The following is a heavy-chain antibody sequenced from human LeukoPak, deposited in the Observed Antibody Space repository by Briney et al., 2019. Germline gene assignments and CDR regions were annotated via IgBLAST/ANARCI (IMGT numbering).Heavy chain of an antibody. J-gene: IGHJ4*02. D-gene: IGHD6-19*01. V-gene: IGHV4-4*02. CDR1: GGSISSTNW. CDR3: ARRSPYSTGWSSYFDY. CDR2: IYRSGTT. Sequence: PSETLSLTCAVSGGSISSTNWWSWVRQPPGKGLEWIGEIYRSGTTNYKPSLKSQVTISLDKSRNHFSLKLTSVTAADSAVYYCARRSPYSTGWSSYFDYWGQGALVTVSS.